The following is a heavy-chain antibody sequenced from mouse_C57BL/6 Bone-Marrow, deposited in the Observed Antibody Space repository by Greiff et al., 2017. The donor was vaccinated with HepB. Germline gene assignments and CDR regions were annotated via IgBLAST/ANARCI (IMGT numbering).Heavy chain of an antibody. Sequence: ESGPGLVKPSQSLSLTCSVTGYSITSGYYWNWIRQFPGNKLEWMGYISYDGSNNYNPSLKNRISITRDTSKNQFFLKLNSVTTEDTATYYCARGLYYGNYVYAMDYWGQGTSVTVSS. CDR2: ISYDGSN. V-gene: IGHV3-6*01. D-gene: IGHD2-1*01. J-gene: IGHJ4*01. CDR1: GYSITSGYY. CDR3: ARGLYYGNYVYAMDY.